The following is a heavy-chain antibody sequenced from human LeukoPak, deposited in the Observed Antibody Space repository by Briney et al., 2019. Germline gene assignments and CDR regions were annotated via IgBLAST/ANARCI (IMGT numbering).Heavy chain of an antibody. CDR2: ISSSSSYT. CDR3: ARAETRGAVAEFGY. J-gene: IGHJ4*02. CDR1: GFTFSDYY. Sequence: KRGGSLRLSCAASGFTFSDYYMSWIRQAPGKGLEWVSYISSSSSYTNYADSVKGRFTISRDNAENSLYLQMNSLRAEDTAVYYCARAETRGAVAEFGYWGQGTLVTVSS. D-gene: IGHD6-19*01. V-gene: IGHV3-11*03.